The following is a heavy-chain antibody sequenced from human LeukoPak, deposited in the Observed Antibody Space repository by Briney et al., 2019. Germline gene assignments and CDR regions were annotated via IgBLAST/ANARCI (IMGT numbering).Heavy chain of an antibody. CDR2: IGVAANT. CDR1: GFTFSSYD. D-gene: IGHD4-17*01. V-gene: IGHV3-13*01. CDR3: AKDSTVTSYYFDY. J-gene: IGHJ4*02. Sequence: GGSLRLSCAASGFTFSSYDMHWVRQATGKGLEWVSAIGVAANTFYSGSVKGRFTISRDNSKNTLYLQMNSLRAEDTAVYYCAKDSTVTSYYFDYWGQGTLVTVSS.